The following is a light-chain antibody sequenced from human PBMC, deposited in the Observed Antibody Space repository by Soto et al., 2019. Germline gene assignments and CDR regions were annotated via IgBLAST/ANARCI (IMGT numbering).Light chain of an antibody. CDR3: QQYNDWPRS. CDR2: GAS. J-gene: IGKJ1*01. Sequence: DIFMTQSPATLSVSPGEIATLSFMASQSVNNNLAWYQQKPGQVPRLLIHGASTRATGIPARFSGSGSGTEFTLTISSLQSEDFAIYYCQQYNDWPRSFGQGTKVDIK. CDR1: QSVNNN. V-gene: IGKV3-15*01.